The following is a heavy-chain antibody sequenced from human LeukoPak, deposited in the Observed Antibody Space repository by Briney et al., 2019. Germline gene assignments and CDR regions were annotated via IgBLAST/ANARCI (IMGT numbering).Heavy chain of an antibody. Sequence: ASVKVSCKASGYSFTTFYMHWVRQAPGQGLEWIGIINPSGGTTSQAQKFQGRVTMTRDTSTSTVFMELSSLRSEDTAVYYCASLATIGSDSFDIWGQGTMVTVSS. CDR3: ASLATIGSDSFDI. CDR2: INPSGGTT. J-gene: IGHJ3*02. CDR1: GYSFTTFY. V-gene: IGHV1-46*01. D-gene: IGHD2-2*03.